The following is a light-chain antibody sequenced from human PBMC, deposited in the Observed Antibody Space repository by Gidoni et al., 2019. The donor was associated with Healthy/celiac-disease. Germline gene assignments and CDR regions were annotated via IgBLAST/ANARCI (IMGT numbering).Light chain of an antibody. CDR2: WAS. V-gene: IGKV4-1*01. CDR1: QSVLYISNNKNY. CDR3: QQYYSTPT. J-gene: IGKJ3*01. Sequence: DIVMTQSPDSLDVSLGERATINCKSSQSVLYISNNKNYLAWYQQKPGQPPKLLIYWASTRESGVPDRFSGSGSGTDFTLTISSLQAEDVAVYYCQQYYSTPTFGPGTKVDIK.